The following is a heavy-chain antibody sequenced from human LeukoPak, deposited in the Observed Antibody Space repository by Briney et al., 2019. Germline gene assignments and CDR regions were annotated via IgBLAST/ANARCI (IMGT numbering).Heavy chain of an antibody. D-gene: IGHD2-2*01. CDR1: GFTFSSYG. J-gene: IGHJ6*03. CDR3: AKVDIVVVPAAMPRGYYYYMDV. V-gene: IGHV3-30*02. CDR2: IRYDGSNK. Sequence: QPGGSLRLSCAASGFTFSSYGMHWVRQAPGKGLEWVAFIRYDGSNKYYADSVKGRFTISRDNSKNTLYPQMNSLRAEDTAVYYCAKVDIVVVPAAMPRGYYYYMDVWGKGTTVTVSS.